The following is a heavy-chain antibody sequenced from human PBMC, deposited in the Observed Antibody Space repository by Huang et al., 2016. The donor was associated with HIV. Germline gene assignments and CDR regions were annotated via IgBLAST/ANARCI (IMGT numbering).Heavy chain of an antibody. D-gene: IGHD2-2*01. V-gene: IGHV4-39*01. CDR3: ARHMDCSSSSCLAGGHERGPFDM. CDR1: GGSISSSSYY. CDR2: IYYIGST. Sequence: QLQLQESGPGLVKPSETLSLTCSVSGGSISSSSYYWGWIRQPPGKGLEWIGSIYYIGSTFYNRSLRSRVTISVDTSKNQFSLRLSSVTAADTSVYYCARHMDCSSSSCLAGGHERGPFDMWGQGTMVTVSS. J-gene: IGHJ3*02.